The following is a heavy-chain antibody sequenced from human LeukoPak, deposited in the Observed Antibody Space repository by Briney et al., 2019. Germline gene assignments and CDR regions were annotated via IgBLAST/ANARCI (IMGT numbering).Heavy chain of an antibody. CDR1: GFSISNHW. CDR3: ARDGSGSADFDY. V-gene: IGHV3-74*01. CDR2: INSDGRRA. D-gene: IGHD6-19*01. Sequence: GGSLRLSCAASGFSISNHWMHWVRQAPGKGLVWVSRINSDGRRADYAASVKGRFTISRDNAKNTLYLQMNSLRAEDTAVYYCARDGSGSADFDYWGQGTLVTVSS. J-gene: IGHJ4*02.